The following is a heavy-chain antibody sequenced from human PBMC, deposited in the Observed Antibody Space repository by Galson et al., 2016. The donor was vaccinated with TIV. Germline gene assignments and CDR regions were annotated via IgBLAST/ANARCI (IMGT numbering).Heavy chain of an antibody. CDR2: ISPNSGDT. Sequence: SVKVSCKASGYTFSAYYMHWVRQASGQGLEWMGWISPNSGDTNYPQKFQGRVTMTRDTSITTAYMELTTLTSDDTAVYYCARFVYGDYVDYWGQGTLVTVSS. CDR1: GYTFSAYY. V-gene: IGHV1-2*02. J-gene: IGHJ4*02. CDR3: ARFVYGDYVDY. D-gene: IGHD4-17*01.